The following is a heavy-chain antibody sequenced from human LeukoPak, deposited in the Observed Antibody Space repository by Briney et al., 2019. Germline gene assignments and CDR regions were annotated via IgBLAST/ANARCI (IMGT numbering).Heavy chain of an antibody. D-gene: IGHD5-24*01. J-gene: IGHJ4*02. CDR1: GGPISSHY. V-gene: IGHV4-59*11. CDR2: IYYSGST. CDR3: ARGAGWLPLV. Sequence: AETLSLTCTVSGGPISSHYWSWIRQPPGKGLEWIGYIYYSGSTNYNPSLKSRVTISVDTSKSQFSLKLSSVTAADTAVYYCARGAGWLPLVWGQGTLVTVSS.